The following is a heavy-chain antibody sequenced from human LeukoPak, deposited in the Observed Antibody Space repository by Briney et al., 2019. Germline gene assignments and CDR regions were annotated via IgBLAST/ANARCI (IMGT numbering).Heavy chain of an antibody. CDR3: ARGGYDFSSGHYPDN. Sequence: ASVKVSCKASGYTFTSYGISWVRQAPGQGLEWMGWISAYNGNTNYAQKLQGRVTMTRDTSTSTVYLHLSSLRSEDTAVYYCARGGYDFSSGHYPDNWGQGTLVTVSS. J-gene: IGHJ4*02. D-gene: IGHD3-3*01. CDR2: ISAYNGNT. V-gene: IGHV1-18*01. CDR1: GYTFTSYG.